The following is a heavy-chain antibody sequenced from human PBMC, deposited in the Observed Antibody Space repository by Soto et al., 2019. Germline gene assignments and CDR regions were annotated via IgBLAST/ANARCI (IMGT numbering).Heavy chain of an antibody. CDR1: GFTFSSYA. J-gene: IGHJ4*02. CDR2: ISGSGGST. Sequence: EVQLLESGGGLVQPGGSLRLSCAASGFTFSSYAMSWVRQAPGKGLEWVSAISGSGGSTYYADSVKGRFTISRDNSKNTLYLQMKSLRAEDTAVYYCAGYLRGSEMYYFDYWGQGTLVTVSS. V-gene: IGHV3-23*01. CDR3: AGYLRGSEMYYFDY. D-gene: IGHD5-18*01.